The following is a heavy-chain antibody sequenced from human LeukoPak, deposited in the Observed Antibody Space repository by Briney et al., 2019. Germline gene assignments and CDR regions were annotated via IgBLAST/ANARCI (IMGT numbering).Heavy chain of an antibody. V-gene: IGHV3-23*01. CDR2: ISDSGSST. J-gene: IGHJ4*02. Sequence: GGSLRLSCAASGFTFSSYAMSWVRQAPGKGLEWVSGISDSGSSTYYADSVKGRFTISRDNSKNTLYLQMNSLRAEDTAVYYCAREPFISSGFDYWGQGTLVTVSS. CDR1: GFTFSSYA. CDR3: AREPFISSGFDY. D-gene: IGHD3-22*01.